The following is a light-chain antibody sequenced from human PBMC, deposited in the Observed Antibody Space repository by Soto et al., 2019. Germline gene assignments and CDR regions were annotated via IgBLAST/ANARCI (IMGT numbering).Light chain of an antibody. Sequence: EIVLTQSPDTLSLSPGERATLSCRASPSVSGSNLAWYQHKPGQGPRLLIYIASRRATGIPDRFSGSGSGTEFTLTISRLEPEDFAVYYCQQHGSGPWTFGQGTKVEIK. CDR3: QQHGSGPWT. V-gene: IGKV3-20*01. CDR2: IAS. J-gene: IGKJ1*01. CDR1: PSVSGSN.